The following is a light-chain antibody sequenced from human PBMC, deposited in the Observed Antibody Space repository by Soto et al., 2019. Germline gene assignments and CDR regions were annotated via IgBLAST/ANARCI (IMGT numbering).Light chain of an antibody. J-gene: IGLJ2*01. CDR3: AAWDDSLHVV. CDR1: SSNIGSNY. CDR2: RNN. V-gene: IGLV1-47*01. Sequence: QSALTQPPSASGTTGQRVTISCSGSSSNIGSNYVYWYQQLPGTAPKLLIYRNNQRPSGVPDRFSGSKSGTSASLAISGLRSEDEADYYCAAWDDSLHVVFGGGTKVTVL.